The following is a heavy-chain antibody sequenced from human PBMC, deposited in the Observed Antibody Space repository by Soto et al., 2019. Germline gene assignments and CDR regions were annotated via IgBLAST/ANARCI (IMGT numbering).Heavy chain of an antibody. Sequence: GESLKISCQGSGYSFSTYWIGWVRQMPGKGLEWMGIIYPADSDTKYSPSFQGQVTISADPAISTAYLQWSSLKASDTAIYYCARPGGEPHLDLEYWGQGTLVTVSS. D-gene: IGHD3-3*01. CDR3: ARPGGEPHLDLEY. CDR2: IYPADSDT. V-gene: IGHV5-51*01. CDR1: GYSFSTYW. J-gene: IGHJ4*02.